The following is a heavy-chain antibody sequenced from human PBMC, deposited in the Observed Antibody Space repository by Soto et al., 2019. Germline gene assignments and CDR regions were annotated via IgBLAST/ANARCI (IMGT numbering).Heavy chain of an antibody. CDR1: GFTFSNYG. CDR3: ASDVYCGSNSCLRNIVEY. V-gene: IGHV3-30*03. J-gene: IGHJ4*02. D-gene: IGHD2-2*01. Sequence: QVQLVESGGGVVQPGRSLRLSCAASGFTFSNYGMHWVRQAPGKGLEWVAIMSSDGKNKFYADSVKGRFTISRDDSKNTLYLQMDSLKTEDTAVYSCASDVYCGSNSCLRNIVEYWGQGTLVTVSS. CDR2: MSSDGKNK.